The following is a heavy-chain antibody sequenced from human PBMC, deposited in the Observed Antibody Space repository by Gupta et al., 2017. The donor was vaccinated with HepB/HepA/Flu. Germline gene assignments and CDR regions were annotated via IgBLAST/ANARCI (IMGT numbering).Heavy chain of an antibody. D-gene: IGHD4-17*01. CDR2: IYPGDSDT. J-gene: IGHJ4*02. CDR3: ARHGDDYGAPDFAY. V-gene: IGHV5-51*01. Sequence: EVQLVQSGAEVKKPGEYLKISCKGSGYSFTSYWIGWVRQMPGKGLEWMGIIYPGDSDTRYSPAGQGQVTITADKSISTAYLQWRRMKASDTAMYYCARHGDDYGAPDFAYGGQGTLVTVYS. CDR1: GYSFTSYW.